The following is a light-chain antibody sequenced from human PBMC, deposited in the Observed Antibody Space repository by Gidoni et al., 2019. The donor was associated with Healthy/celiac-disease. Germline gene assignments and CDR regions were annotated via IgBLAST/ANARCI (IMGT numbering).Light chain of an antibody. Sequence: VMPPSPATLSVSPGERTILSCRASQSVSSNLSWYQQKPCQAPRLLIYGAYTRHTGIPARFSGSGSGTEFTRTISSLQSEDFAVYYCQQYNNWPQTFGQGTKVEIK. J-gene: IGKJ1*01. CDR1: QSVSSN. V-gene: IGKV3-15*01. CDR3: QQYNNWPQT. CDR2: GAY.